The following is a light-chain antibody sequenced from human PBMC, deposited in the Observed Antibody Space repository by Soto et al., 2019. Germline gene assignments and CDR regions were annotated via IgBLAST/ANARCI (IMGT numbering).Light chain of an antibody. CDR2: NNN. CDR1: SSNIGRNT. Sequence: QSVLSQPPSASGTPGPRVTISCAGSSSNIGRNTVNWYQQLPGTAPKLLIYNNNQWPSGVPDRFSGSKSGTSASLAISGLQSEDEADYYCAAWDDSLSGSVFGTGTKLTVL. V-gene: IGLV1-44*01. CDR3: AAWDDSLSGSV. J-gene: IGLJ1*01.